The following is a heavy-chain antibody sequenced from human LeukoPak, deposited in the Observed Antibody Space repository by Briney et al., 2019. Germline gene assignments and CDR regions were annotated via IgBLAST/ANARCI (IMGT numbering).Heavy chain of an antibody. CDR2: ISSSSSYI. J-gene: IGHJ4*02. CDR1: GFTFSSYS. D-gene: IGHD5-24*01. V-gene: IGHV3-21*01. CDR3: ARDYPVFVEMATITTFFDY. Sequence: GGSLGLSCAASGFTFSSYSMNWVRQAPGKGLEWVSSISSSSSYIYYADSVKGRFTISRDNAKNSLYLQMNSLRAEDTAVYYCARDYPVFVEMATITTFFDYWGQGTLVTVSS.